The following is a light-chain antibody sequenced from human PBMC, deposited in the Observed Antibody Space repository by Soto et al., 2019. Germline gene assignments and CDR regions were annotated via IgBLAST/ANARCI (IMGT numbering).Light chain of an antibody. Sequence: QSVPTQPPSASGTPGQRVTFSCSGSTSNIGSNAVNWYQQLPGTAPKLLIYSNDRRPSGVPDRFSGSKSGTSASLAISGLQSEDEADYYCTAWDDSLNGRLFGGGTQLTVL. J-gene: IGLJ2*01. V-gene: IGLV1-44*01. CDR1: TSNIGSNA. CDR2: SND. CDR3: TAWDDSLNGRL.